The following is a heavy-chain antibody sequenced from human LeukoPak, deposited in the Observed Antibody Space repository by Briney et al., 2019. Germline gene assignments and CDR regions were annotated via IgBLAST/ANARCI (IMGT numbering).Heavy chain of an antibody. CDR2: IYSGGST. V-gene: IGHV3-66*01. Sequence: RGSLRLSCAASGFTVGSNYMSRVRQAPGKGLEWVSVIYSGGSTYYAYSVKGRFTISRDNSKNTLYLQMNSLRAEDTAVYYCAREGSGGNSELVYWGQGTLVTVSS. CDR3: AREGSGGNSELVY. D-gene: IGHD4-23*01. CDR1: GFTVGSNY. J-gene: IGHJ4*02.